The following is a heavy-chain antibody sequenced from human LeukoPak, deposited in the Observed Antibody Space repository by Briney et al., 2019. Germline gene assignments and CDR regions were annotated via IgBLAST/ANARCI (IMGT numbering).Heavy chain of an antibody. CDR3: VTAVKRVFDF. D-gene: IGHD4-17*01. CDR1: GYTFNGYD. Sequence: GSVTVSFKASGYTFNGYDINWVRQASGQGLEWMGRLNPHNGHTGYAQKFQGRLTLTRNTSMSTGYMELNNLNFEDTAVYYCVTAVKRVFDFWGQGTLVTVSS. J-gene: IGHJ4*02. CDR2: LNPHNGHT. V-gene: IGHV1-8*02.